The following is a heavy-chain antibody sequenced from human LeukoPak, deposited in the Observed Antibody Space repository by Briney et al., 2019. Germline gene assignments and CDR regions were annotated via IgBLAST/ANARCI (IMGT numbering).Heavy chain of an antibody. CDR3: ARGTVTAPDY. CDR2: ISYSGSAT. D-gene: IGHD4-17*01. CDR1: GFTFSSYE. J-gene: IGHJ4*02. V-gene: IGHV3-48*03. Sequence: PGGSLRLSCTASGFTFSSYEMNWVRQAPGKGLEWVSYISYSGSATTYGDSVKGRFTISRDNSKNTLYLQMNSLRAEDTAVYYCARGTVTAPDYWGQGTLVTVSP.